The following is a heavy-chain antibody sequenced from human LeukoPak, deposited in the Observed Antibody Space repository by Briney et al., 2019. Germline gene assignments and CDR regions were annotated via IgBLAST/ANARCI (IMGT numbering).Heavy chain of an antibody. CDR1: GGSISTYY. CDR3: ARLGTVVTPDWYFGL. V-gene: IGHV4-59*08. Sequence: SDTLSLTFTVSGGSISTYYWSWIRQPPPKGLDWIGYIYYSGSTNYNPSLKSRVTMPVDTSKNQFSLRLSSVPAADTAVYYCARLGTVVTPDWYFGLWGRGTLVTVSS. J-gene: IGHJ2*01. D-gene: IGHD4-23*01. CDR2: IYYSGST.